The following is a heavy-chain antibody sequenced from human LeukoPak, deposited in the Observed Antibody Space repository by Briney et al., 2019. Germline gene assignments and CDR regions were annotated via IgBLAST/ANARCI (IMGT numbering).Heavy chain of an antibody. V-gene: IGHV1-18*04. J-gene: IGHJ4*02. D-gene: IGHD3-22*01. Sequence: ASVKVSCKASGYTFTGYYMHWVRQAPGQGLEWMGWISAYNGNTNYAQKLQGRVTMTTDTSTSTVYMELRSLRSDDTAVYYCAREWYYYDSSGYEGLDYWGQGTLVTVSS. CDR2: ISAYNGNT. CDR1: GYTFTGYY. CDR3: AREWYYYDSSGYEGLDY.